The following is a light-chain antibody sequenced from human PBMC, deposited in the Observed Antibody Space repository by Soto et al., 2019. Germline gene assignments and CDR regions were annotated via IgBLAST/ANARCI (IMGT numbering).Light chain of an antibody. CDR2: EVS. CDR3: SSYAGSNNFVV. V-gene: IGLV2-8*01. J-gene: IGLJ2*01. Sequence: QSALTQPPSASGSPGQSVTISCTGTSSDIGGYNYVSWYQQHPGTAPKLMIYEVSPRPSGVPDRFSGSKSGNTASLTVSGLQAEDEADYYCSSYAGSNNFVVFGGGTKVTVL. CDR1: SSDIGGYNY.